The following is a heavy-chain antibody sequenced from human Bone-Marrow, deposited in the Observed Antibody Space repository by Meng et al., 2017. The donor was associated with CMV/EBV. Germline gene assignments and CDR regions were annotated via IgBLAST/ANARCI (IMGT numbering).Heavy chain of an antibody. CDR1: GGSISSSSYY. D-gene: IGHD2-21*01. CDR2: IYYSGST. Sequence: SETLSLTCTVSGGSISSSSYYWGWIRQPPGKGLEWIGSIYYSGSTYYNPSLKSRVTISVDTSKNQFSLKLSSVTAADTAVYYCAIEYCGGDCYFGGWFDPWGQGTLVTVSS. CDR3: AIEYCGGDCYFGGWFDP. J-gene: IGHJ5*02. V-gene: IGHV4-39*07.